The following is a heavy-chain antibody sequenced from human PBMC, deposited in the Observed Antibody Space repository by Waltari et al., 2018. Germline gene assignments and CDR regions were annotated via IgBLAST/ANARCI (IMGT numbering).Heavy chain of an antibody. V-gene: IGHV1-69*04. Sequence: QVQLVQSGSEVKKPGSSVKVSCKASGGTFSSYAISWVRQAPGQGLEWMGWISPILGIANYAQKFQGRVTITADESTSTAYMELSSLRAEDTAVYYCASSPYNWNSGDWGQGTLVTVSS. CDR1: GGTFSSYA. J-gene: IGHJ4*02. D-gene: IGHD1-7*01. CDR3: ASSPYNWNSGD. CDR2: ISPILGIA.